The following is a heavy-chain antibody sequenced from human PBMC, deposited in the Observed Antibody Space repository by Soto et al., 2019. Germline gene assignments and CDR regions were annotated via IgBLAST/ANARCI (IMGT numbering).Heavy chain of an antibody. CDR1: GFTFSSYA. J-gene: IGHJ4*02. D-gene: IGHD3-10*01. Sequence: EVQLLESGGDLVQPGGSLRLSCAASGFTFSSYAMSWVRQAPGKGLEWVSGIRGSGGGTFYADSVKGRFTISRDNSKNTLYLQMNSLRAEDTAVYYCAKDAGNGVDCWGQGTLVTVSS. V-gene: IGHV3-23*01. CDR2: IRGSGGGT. CDR3: AKDAGNGVDC.